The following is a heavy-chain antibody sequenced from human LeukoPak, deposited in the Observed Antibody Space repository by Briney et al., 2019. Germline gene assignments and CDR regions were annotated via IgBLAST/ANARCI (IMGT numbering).Heavy chain of an antibody. V-gene: IGHV3-9*01. CDR2: INWNGGGT. D-gene: IGHD1-26*01. Sequence: GGSLRLSCAATGFIFKDYGMHWVRHPPGKGLEWVSAINWNGGGTDYADSVKGRFTISRDNAKNSLYLQLSSLRPEDTAFYYCAKHLTATNTYIFFGLDVWGQGTSVTVSS. CDR1: GFIFKDYG. CDR3: AKHLTATNTYIFFGLDV. J-gene: IGHJ6*02.